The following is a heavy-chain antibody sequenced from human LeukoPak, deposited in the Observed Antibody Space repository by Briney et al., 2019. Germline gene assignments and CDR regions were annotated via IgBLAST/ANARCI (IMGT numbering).Heavy chain of an antibody. V-gene: IGHV3-21*01. Sequence: GGSLRLSCAASGHRLRDYTMNWVRLAPGKALERVSPISGSSNYIYYADSVKGRFTISRGNAKNSLYLQMNSLRVEDTAVYYCARDESGDNDAFDIWGRGTMVTVSS. CDR2: ISGSSNYI. J-gene: IGHJ3*02. D-gene: IGHD2-21*01. CDR3: ARDESGDNDAFDI. CDR1: GHRLRDYT.